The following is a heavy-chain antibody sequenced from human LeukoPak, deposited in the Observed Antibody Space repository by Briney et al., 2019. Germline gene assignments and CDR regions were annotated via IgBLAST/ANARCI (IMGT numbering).Heavy chain of an antibody. CDR2: ISWYSGRI. J-gene: IGHJ3*02. V-gene: IGHV3-9*03. CDR1: GFTLDDYA. D-gene: IGHD1-26*01. Sequence: GRSLMLSCAASGFTLDDYAMHWVPQAPGKGLEWVSGISWYSGRIRYADSVKGRFTIYRDNPKNSLYLQMNSLRAEDMALYCCAKDMYAEVGATPGGAFDIWGQGTMVTVSS. CDR3: AKDMYAEVGATPGGAFDI.